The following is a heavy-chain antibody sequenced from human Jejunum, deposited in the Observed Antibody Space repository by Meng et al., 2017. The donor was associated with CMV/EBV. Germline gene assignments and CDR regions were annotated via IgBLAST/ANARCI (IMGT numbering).Heavy chain of an antibody. CDR2: INSLGRDI. V-gene: IGHV3-21*01. Sequence: SWTALGVDIGGYSMNWARRAPGKGVEWVSHINSLGRDIRYADSVKSRFTISRDSAKNSLYLPMESLRVDDTAVYYCARDNDFTNSYWGQGTLVTVSS. CDR1: GVDIGGYS. J-gene: IGHJ4*02. CDR3: ARDNDFTNSY. D-gene: IGHD2-8*01.